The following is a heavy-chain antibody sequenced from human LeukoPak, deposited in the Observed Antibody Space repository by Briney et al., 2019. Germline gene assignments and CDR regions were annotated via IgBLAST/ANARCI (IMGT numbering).Heavy chain of an antibody. D-gene: IGHD2-2*01. Sequence: SVKVSCKASGGTLSSYAISWVRQAPGQGLEWMGRIIPILGIANYAQKFQGRVTITTDESTSTAYMELSSLRSEDTAVYYCARELIPAAIRTDAFDIWGQGTMVTVSS. V-gene: IGHV1-69*04. CDR3: ARELIPAAIRTDAFDI. CDR1: GGTLSSYA. CDR2: IIPILGIA. J-gene: IGHJ3*02.